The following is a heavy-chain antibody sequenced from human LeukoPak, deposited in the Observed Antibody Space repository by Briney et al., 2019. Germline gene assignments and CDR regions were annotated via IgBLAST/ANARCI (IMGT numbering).Heavy chain of an antibody. CDR1: GYTFTSYA. Sequence: ASVKVSCKASGYTFTSYALRWVRQAPGQGLEWMGWINTNTGNPTYAQGFTGRFVFSLDTSVSTAYLQISTLKAEDIAVYYCARVSRSRGEWLFDNWGQGTLVPVSS. J-gene: IGHJ4*02. D-gene: IGHD3-3*01. CDR3: ARVSRSRGEWLFDN. V-gene: IGHV7-4-1*02. CDR2: INTNTGNP.